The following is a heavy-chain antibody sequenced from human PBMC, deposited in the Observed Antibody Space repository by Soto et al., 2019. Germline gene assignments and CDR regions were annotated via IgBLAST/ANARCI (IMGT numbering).Heavy chain of an antibody. D-gene: IGHD1-26*01. CDR3: TTDLPWRDGALGY. V-gene: IGHV3-15*01. J-gene: IGHJ4*02. Sequence: DVQLVESGGGLVKPGGSLRLSCAASGLTFSNSWMYWVRQAPGKGLEWVGRLKSETDGGTTDYAAPVKGRFTISRDESKNTLDLQMNRLKTEDTAVYYCTTDLPWRDGALGYWGQGTMVTVSS. CDR2: LKSETDGGTT. CDR1: GLTFSNSW.